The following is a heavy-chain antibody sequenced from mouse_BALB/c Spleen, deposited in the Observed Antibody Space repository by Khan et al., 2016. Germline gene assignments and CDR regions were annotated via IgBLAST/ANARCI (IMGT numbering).Heavy chain of an antibody. CDR2: INPSTGYI. J-gene: IGHJ2*02. CDR3: ARDGSPFYFDY. V-gene: IGHV1-7*01. CDR1: GYTFTSYW. Sequence: QVQLKESGAELAKPGASVKMSCKASGYTFTSYWMHWVKQRPGQGLEWIGYINPSTGYIEYNQKFKDKATLTADKSSGTAYMQLSSLTSEDSAVYYCARDGSPFYFDYWGQGTSLTVSS. D-gene: IGHD2-3*01.